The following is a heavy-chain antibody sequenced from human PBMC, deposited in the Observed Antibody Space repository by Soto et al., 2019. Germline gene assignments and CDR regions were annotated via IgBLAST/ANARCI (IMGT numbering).Heavy chain of an antibody. CDR2: INPNRGGT. CDR1: GYTFTGYY. D-gene: IGHD3-10*01. J-gene: IGHJ6*02. Sequence: GASVKVSCKASGYTFTGYYMHWVRQAPGQGLEWMGWINPNRGGTNYAQKFQGRVTMTRDTSISTANMELSRLRSDDTAVYYCASYMVRGGGGYYGMDVWGQGTTVTVSS. CDR3: ASYMVRGGGGYYGMDV. V-gene: IGHV1-2*02.